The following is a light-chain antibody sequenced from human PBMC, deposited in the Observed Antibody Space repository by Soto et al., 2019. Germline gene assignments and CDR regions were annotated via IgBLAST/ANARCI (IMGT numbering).Light chain of an antibody. CDR1: SSDVGAYNY. Sequence: QSALTQPASVSGSPGQSITISCTGTSSDVGAYNYVSWYQHHPGKAPKLMIYDVSNRPSGVSNRFSGSKSGNTASLTISGLQAEDEADYYCNSYTTSSIRVFGGGTKLTVL. V-gene: IGLV2-14*03. CDR2: DVS. CDR3: NSYTTSSIRV. J-gene: IGLJ2*01.